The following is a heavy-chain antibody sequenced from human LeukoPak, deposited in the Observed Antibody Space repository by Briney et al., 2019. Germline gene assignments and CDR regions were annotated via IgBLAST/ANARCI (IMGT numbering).Heavy chain of an antibody. CDR3: ARQGYSSSWYSAGHYYYYMDV. CDR2: IYYSGST. Sequence: PSETLSLTCTVSGGSISSYYWSWIRQPPGKGLEWIGYIYYSGSTNYNPSLKIRVTISVDTSKNQFSLKLSSVTAADTAVYYCARQGYSSSWYSAGHYYYYMDVWGKGTTVTISS. D-gene: IGHD6-13*01. J-gene: IGHJ6*03. V-gene: IGHV4-59*01. CDR1: GGSISSYY.